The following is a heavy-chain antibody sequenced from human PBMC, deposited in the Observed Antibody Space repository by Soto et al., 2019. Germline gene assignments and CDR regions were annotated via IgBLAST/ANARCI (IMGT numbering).Heavy chain of an antibody. CDR3: ARVLTGTTFGFDP. J-gene: IGHJ5*02. CDR2: IIPIFGTA. D-gene: IGHD1-20*01. Sequence: SVKVSCKASGGTFSSYAISWVRQAPGQGLEWMGGIIPIFGTANYAQKFQGRVTITADESASTAYMELSSLRSEDTAVYYCARVLTGTTFGFDPWGQGTLVTVSS. V-gene: IGHV1-69*13. CDR1: GGTFSSYA.